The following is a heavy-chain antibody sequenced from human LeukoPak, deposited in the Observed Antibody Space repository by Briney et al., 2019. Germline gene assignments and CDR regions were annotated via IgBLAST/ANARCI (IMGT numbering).Heavy chain of an antibody. CDR3: ASDSSGYYLSEAFDI. V-gene: IGHV5-51*01. CDR1: GYSFTSYW. CDR2: IYPGDSDT. Sequence: GESLKISCKGSGYSFTSYWIGWVRQMPGEGLEWMGIIYPGDSDTRYSPSFQGQVTISADKSISTAYLQWSSLKASDTAMYYCASDSSGYYLSEAFDIWGQGTMVTVSS. J-gene: IGHJ3*02. D-gene: IGHD3-22*01.